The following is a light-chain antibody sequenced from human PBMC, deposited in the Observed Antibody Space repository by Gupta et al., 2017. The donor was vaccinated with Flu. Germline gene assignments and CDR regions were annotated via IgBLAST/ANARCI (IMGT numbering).Light chain of an antibody. Sequence: DIQMTQSPSSLSASVGDRVTITCQASQDISNYLNWYQQKPGKAPKLLIYDASNLETGVPSRVSGSGSGTDFTCTISSLQPEDIAKYYCQQYQFTFGRGTKVEIK. J-gene: IGKJ4*01. CDR1: QDISNY. V-gene: IGKV1-33*01. CDR3: QQYQFT. CDR2: DAS.